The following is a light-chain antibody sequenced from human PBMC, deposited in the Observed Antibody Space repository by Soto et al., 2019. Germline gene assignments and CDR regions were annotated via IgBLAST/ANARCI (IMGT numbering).Light chain of an antibody. CDR3: QQYYSTPPYT. CDR1: QSVLYSSNNKNY. Sequence: DIVMTQSPDSLAVSLGESATINCKSSQSVLYSSNNKNYLAGYQQKPGQPPKLLIYWASTRESGVPDRFSGSGSGTDFTLTISSLQAEDVAVYYCQQYYSTPPYTFGQGTKLEIK. V-gene: IGKV4-1*01. CDR2: WAS. J-gene: IGKJ2*01.